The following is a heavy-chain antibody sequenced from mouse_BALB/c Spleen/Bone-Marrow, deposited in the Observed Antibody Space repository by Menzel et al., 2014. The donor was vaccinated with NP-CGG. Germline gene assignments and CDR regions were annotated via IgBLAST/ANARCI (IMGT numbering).Heavy chain of an antibody. D-gene: IGHD1-1*01. CDR1: VFNIKDTY. Sequence: VQLKESGAELVKPGASVKLSCTASVFNIKDTYMHWVKQRPEQGLEWIGRIDPANGNTKYDPKFQGKATITADTSSNTDYLQISSLTSEDTAVYYCASYYYGSYGFAYWGQRTMVTVYA. J-gene: IGHJ3*01. V-gene: IGHV14-3*02. CDR3: ASYYYGSYGFAY. CDR2: IDPANGNT.